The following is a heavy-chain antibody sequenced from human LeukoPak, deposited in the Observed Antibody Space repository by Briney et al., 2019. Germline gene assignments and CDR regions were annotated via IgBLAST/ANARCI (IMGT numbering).Heavy chain of an antibody. D-gene: IGHD3-10*01. Sequence: GGSLRLSCAASGFNFNSYWMSWVRQAPGKGLECVANIKQDGSEIYFVDSVKGRFAISRDNAKSSLYLQMNSLRGEDTAVYYCARARYGSGGYFFDFWGQGTLVTVSS. CDR2: IKQDGSEI. CDR3: ARARYGSGGYFFDF. V-gene: IGHV3-7*04. J-gene: IGHJ4*02. CDR1: GFNFNSYW.